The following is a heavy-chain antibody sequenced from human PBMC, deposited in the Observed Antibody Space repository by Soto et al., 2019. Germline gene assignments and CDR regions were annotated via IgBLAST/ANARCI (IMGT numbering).Heavy chain of an antibody. D-gene: IGHD6-13*01. CDR2: IWYDGSNK. Sequence: QVQLVESGGGVVQPGRSLRLSCAASGFTFSSYGMHWVRQAPGKGLEWVAVIWYDGSNKYYADSVKGRSTISRNNSKNTLYLQMTSLRAEDTAVYYCASPMNGMAGFFGDWGQRTLVTVSS. V-gene: IGHV3-33*01. CDR3: ASPMNGMAGFFGD. J-gene: IGHJ4*02. CDR1: GFTFSSYG.